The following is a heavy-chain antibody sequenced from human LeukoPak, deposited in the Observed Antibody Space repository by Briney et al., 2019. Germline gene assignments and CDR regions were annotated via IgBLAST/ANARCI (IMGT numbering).Heavy chain of an antibody. J-gene: IGHJ4*02. CDR1: GFTFSSYA. V-gene: IGHV3-23*01. CDR2: ISGSGGST. Sequence: GGSLRLSCAASGFTFSSYAMSWVRQAPGKGLEWVSAISGSGGSTYYADSVKGRVTISRDNSKNTLYLQMNSLRAEDTAVYYCAKDITMIVVVFDYWGQGTLVTVSS. CDR3: AKDITMIVVVFDY. D-gene: IGHD3-22*01.